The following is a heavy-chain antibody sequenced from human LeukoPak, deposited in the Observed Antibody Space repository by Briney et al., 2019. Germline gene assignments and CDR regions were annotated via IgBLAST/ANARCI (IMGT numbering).Heavy chain of an antibody. J-gene: IGHJ4*02. V-gene: IGHV5-51*01. D-gene: IGHD6-19*01. CDR3: ARSWVAGYGTVLDY. CDR1: GYSLTNYW. Sequence: GESLKISCKGSGYSLTNYWIGRVRQMPGKGLGWMGIIYPGDSDTRYSPSFQGQVTISADKSISTAYLQWSSLKASDTAIYYCARSWVAGYGTVLDYWGQGTLVTVSS. CDR2: IYPGDSDT.